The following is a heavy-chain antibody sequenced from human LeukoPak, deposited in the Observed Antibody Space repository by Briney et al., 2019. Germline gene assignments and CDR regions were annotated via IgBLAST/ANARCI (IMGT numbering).Heavy chain of an antibody. V-gene: IGHV4-34*01. J-gene: IGHJ4*02. Sequence: SETLSLTCAVYGGSFSGYYWSWIRQPPGKGLEWIGEINHSGSTNYNPSLKSRVTISVDTSKNQFSLKLSSVTAADTAVYYCARVGRYFDWLFDYWGRGTLVTVSS. CDR3: ARVGRYFDWLFDY. D-gene: IGHD3-9*01. CDR2: INHSGST. CDR1: GGSFSGYY.